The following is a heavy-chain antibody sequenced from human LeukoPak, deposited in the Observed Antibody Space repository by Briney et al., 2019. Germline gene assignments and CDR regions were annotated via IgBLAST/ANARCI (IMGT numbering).Heavy chain of an antibody. D-gene: IGHD3-3*01. CDR2: IIPILGIA. CDR1: GGTFSSYA. CDR3: ARGYDFWSGYYGRDY. Sequence: GASVKVSFKASGGTFSSYAISWVRQAPGQGLEWMGGIIPILGIANYAQKVQGRVTITADKSTSTAYMELSSLRSEDTAVYCCARGYDFWSGYYGRDYWGQRTLVTVP. V-gene: IGHV1-69*10. J-gene: IGHJ4*02.